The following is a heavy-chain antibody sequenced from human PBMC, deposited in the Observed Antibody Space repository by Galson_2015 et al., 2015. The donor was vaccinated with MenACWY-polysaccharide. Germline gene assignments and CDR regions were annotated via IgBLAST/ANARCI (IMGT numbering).Heavy chain of an antibody. Sequence: SLRLSCAASGFTFSSYAMSWVRQAPGKGLEWVSAIRGSGGSTYYADSVKGRFTIYRDNSKNTLYLQMNILRAEDTAVYYCATLLEWLLYLVYFDSWGQGTLVTVSS. D-gene: IGHD3-3*01. J-gene: IGHJ4*02. CDR2: IRGSGGST. V-gene: IGHV3-23*01. CDR3: ATLLEWLLYLVYFDS. CDR1: GFTFSSYA.